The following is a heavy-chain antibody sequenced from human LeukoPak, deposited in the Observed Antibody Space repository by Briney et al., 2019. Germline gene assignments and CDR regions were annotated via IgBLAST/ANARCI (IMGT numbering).Heavy chain of an antibody. CDR2: ISYDGSNK. D-gene: IGHD3-22*01. J-gene: IGHJ4*02. CDR3: ARIVVVIRGGGDYFDY. V-gene: IGHV3-30-3*01. CDR1: GFTFSSYA. Sequence: GGSLRLSCAASGFTFSSYAMHWVRQAPGKGLEWVAVISYDGSNKYYADSVKGRFTISRDNSKNPLYLQMNSLRAEDTAGYYCARIVVVIRGGGDYFDYWGQGTLVTVSS.